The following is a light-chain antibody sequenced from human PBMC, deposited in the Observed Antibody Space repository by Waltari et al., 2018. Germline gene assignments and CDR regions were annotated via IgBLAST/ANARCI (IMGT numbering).Light chain of an antibody. J-gene: IGKJ1*01. CDR1: QSLLHSNGYNY. CDR3: MQALQTPRT. CDR2: LGS. V-gene: IGKV2-28*01. Sequence: DIVLTQSPLSLPVTPGEPASISCRSSQSLLHSNGYNYLDWYLQKPGQSPQILIYLGSNRASGVPDRFSGSGSGTDFTLKISRVEAEDGGVYYCMQALQTPRTFGQGTKVEIK.